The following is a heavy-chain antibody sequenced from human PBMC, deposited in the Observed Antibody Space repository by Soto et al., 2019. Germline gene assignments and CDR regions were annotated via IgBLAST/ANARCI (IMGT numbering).Heavy chain of an antibody. D-gene: IGHD2-21*02. V-gene: IGHV3-30*18. CDR1: GFRLKNYG. J-gene: IGHJ3*01. CDR2: ISYDGSDK. Sequence: QFQLVESGGGVVQPGGSLRLSCVASGFRLKNYGIHWVRQPPGKGLEWVALISYDGSDKYYADSVKGRFSLSRDISTNILYVQLSSLRVEDTAVYYCVKGYRGGGDLDAFDAWGQGTLVSVSS. CDR3: VKGYRGGGDLDAFDA.